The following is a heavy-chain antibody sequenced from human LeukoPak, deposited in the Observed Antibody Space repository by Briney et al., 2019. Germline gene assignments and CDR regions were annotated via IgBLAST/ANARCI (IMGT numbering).Heavy chain of an antibody. D-gene: IGHD3-3*01. CDR3: ARAKLTYDFWSGPPDY. J-gene: IGHJ4*02. V-gene: IGHV3-7*01. CDR2: IKQDGNEK. Sequence: PGGSLRLSCAASGFTFSRYWMSWVRQAPGKGLEWVANIKQDGNEKHYVDSVKGRFTISRDNAKNSLYLQMNSLRAEDTAVYYCARAKLTYDFWSGPPDYWGQGTLVTVSS. CDR1: GFTFSRYW.